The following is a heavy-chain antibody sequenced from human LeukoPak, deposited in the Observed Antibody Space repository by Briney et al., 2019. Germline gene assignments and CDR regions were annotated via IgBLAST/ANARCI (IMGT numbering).Heavy chain of an antibody. D-gene: IGHD2-2*01. Sequence: GGSLRLSCAASGFTFSSYAMSWVRQAPGKGLEWVSAISGSGGSTYYADSVKGRFTISRDNSKNMLYLQMNSLRAEDTAVYYCAKELEVVPAEGWFDPWGQGTLVTVSS. CDR2: ISGSGGST. J-gene: IGHJ5*02. CDR1: GFTFSSYA. V-gene: IGHV3-23*01. CDR3: AKELEVVPAEGWFDP.